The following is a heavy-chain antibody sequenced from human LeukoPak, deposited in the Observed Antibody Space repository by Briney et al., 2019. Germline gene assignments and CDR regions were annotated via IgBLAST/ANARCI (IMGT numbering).Heavy chain of an antibody. D-gene: IGHD1-26*01. V-gene: IGHV4-59*01. CDR1: GGSISSYY. CDR3: ARIGGGIQNKYYYYGMDV. J-gene: IGHJ6*02. CDR2: IYYSGST. Sequence: SETLSLTCTVSGGSISSYYWSWIRQPPGKGLEWIGYIYYSGSTNYNPSLKSRVTISVDTSKNQFSLKLSSVTAADTAVYYCARIGGGIQNKYYYYGMDVWGQGTTVTVSS.